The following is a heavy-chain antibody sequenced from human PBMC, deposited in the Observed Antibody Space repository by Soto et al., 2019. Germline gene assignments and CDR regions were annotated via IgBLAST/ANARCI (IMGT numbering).Heavy chain of an antibody. CDR3: ARGYYGSGSYYKYYYYYGMDV. Sequence: SETLSLTCAVYGGSFSGYYWSGIRQPPGKGLEWIGEINHSGSTNYNPSLKSRVTISVDTSKNQFSLKLSSVTAADTAVYYCARGYYGSGSYYKYYYYYGMDVWRQGTTVTVSS. CDR1: GGSFSGYY. D-gene: IGHD3-10*01. J-gene: IGHJ6*02. CDR2: INHSGST. V-gene: IGHV4-34*01.